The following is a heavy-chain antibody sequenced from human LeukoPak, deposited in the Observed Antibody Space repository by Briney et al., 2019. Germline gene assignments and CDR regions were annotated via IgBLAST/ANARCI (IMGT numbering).Heavy chain of an antibody. CDR2: IYYSGST. D-gene: IGHD2-2*01. Sequence: SETLSLTCTVSGGSISSNSYYWGWIRQPPGKGLEWIGSIYYSGSTYYNPSLKSRVTISVDTSKNQFSLKLSSVTAADTAVYYCARWDQLHQGGFDYWGQGTLVTVSS. CDR3: ARWDQLHQGGFDY. J-gene: IGHJ4*02. V-gene: IGHV4-39*01. CDR1: GGSISSNSYY.